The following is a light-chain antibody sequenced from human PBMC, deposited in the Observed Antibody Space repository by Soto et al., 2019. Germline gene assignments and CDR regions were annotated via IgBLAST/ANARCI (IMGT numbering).Light chain of an antibody. V-gene: IGKV3-20*01. J-gene: IGKJ1*01. CDR2: GAS. CDR3: QHYGSSPPWT. Sequence: EIVLTQSPGTLSLSPGERATLSCRASQSVSNNYLAWYQQKPGQASRLLIYGASSRATGIPDRFSGSGSGTAFTLTIIRLEPEDFALYYCQHYGSSPPWTFGQGTKVEI. CDR1: QSVSNNY.